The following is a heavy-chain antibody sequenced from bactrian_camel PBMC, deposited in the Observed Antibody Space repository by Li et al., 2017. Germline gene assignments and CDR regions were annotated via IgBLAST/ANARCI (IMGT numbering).Heavy chain of an antibody. Sequence: VQLVESGGGSVQAGGSLRLSCAASGYTYNRNCMAWFRQAPGKEREGVARIYTGSGNTYYADSVKGRFTISQDNAKNTVYLQVNSLKPEDTAMYFCAADGASGGHCYTHFMAPHWGQGTQVTVS. V-gene: IGHV3S1*01. CDR2: IYTGSGNT. D-gene: IGHD2*01. CDR1: GYTYNRNC. J-gene: IGHJ4*01. CDR3: AADGASGGHCYTHFMAPH.